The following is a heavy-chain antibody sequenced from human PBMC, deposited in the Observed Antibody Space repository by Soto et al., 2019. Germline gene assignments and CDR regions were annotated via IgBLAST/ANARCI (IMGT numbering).Heavy chain of an antibody. D-gene: IGHD1-1*01. CDR1: GGTFSSYT. CDR2: IIPILGIA. J-gene: IGHJ6*03. V-gene: IGHV1-69*08. CDR3: ARDLTRMTYYYYYMDV. Sequence: QVQLVQSGAEVKKPGSSVKVSCKASGGTFSSYTISWVRQAPGQGLEWMGRIIPILGIANYAQKFQGRVTITADKSTSTAYMELSSLRSEDTAVYYCARDLTRMTYYYYYMDVWGKGTTVTVSS.